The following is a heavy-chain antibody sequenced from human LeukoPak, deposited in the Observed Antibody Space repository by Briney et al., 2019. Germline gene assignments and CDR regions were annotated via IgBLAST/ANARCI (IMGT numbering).Heavy chain of an antibody. D-gene: IGHD3-10*01. CDR1: GYSISSGYY. CDR2: IYHSGST. J-gene: IGHJ4*02. V-gene: IGHV4-38-2*02. Sequence: SETLSLTCTVSGYSISSGYYWGWIRQPPGKGLEWIGSIYHSGSTNYNPSLKSRVTISVDTSKNQFSLKLSSVTAADTAVYYCARGSLLWFGELYFDYWGQGTLVTVSS. CDR3: ARGSLLWFGELYFDY.